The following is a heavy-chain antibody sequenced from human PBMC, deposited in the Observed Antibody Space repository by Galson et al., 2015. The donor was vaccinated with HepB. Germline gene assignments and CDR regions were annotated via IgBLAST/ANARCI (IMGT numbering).Heavy chain of an antibody. CDR1: GDSISGGRYY. CDR2: IHNSRSPLY. CDR3: ARTTPSYGRHWPYFDY. V-gene: IGHV4-39*02. J-gene: IGHJ4*02. Sequence: ATLSLTCSVSGDSISGGRYYWAWIRQAPGKGLEWIGSIHNSRSPLYHNIPSLKSRVAISVDTSKNHFSLRLTSVTAADTAMYFCARTTPSYGRHWPYFDYWGQGILVTVSS. D-gene: IGHD3-10*01.